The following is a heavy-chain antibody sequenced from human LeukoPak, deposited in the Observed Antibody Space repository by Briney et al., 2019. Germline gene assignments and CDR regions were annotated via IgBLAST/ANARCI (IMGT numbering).Heavy chain of an antibody. CDR3: ARVDYGSGSYSYYYYYMDV. V-gene: IGHV4-39*07. D-gene: IGHD3-10*01. Sequence: GSLRLSCAASGFTFSSYSMNWIRQPPGKGLEWIGSIYYSGSTYYNPSLKSRVTISVDTSKNQFSLKLSSVTAADTAVYYCARVDYGSGSYSYYYYYMDVWGKGTTVTVSS. CDR2: IYYSGST. J-gene: IGHJ6*03. CDR1: GFTFSSYS.